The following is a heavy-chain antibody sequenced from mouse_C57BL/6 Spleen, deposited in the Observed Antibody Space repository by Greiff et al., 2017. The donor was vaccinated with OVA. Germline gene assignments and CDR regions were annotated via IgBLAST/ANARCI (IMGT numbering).Heavy chain of an antibody. CDR3: ARRLGRGGYFDY. CDR2: ISDGGSYT. CDR1: GFTFSSYA. J-gene: IGHJ2*01. D-gene: IGHD4-1*01. V-gene: IGHV5-4*03. Sequence: EVKLMESGGGLVKPGGSLKLSCAASGFTFSSYAMSWVRQTPEKRLEWVATISDGGSYTYYPDNVKGRFTISRDNAKNNLYLQMSHLKSEDTAMYYCARRLGRGGYFDYWGQGTTLTVSS.